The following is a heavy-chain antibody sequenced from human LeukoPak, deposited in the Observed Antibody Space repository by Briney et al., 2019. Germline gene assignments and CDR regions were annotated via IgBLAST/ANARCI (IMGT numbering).Heavy chain of an antibody. CDR1: GGTNYA. CDR2: IIPVLDVA. CDR3: ARGDSDDSGDFRTLGF. V-gene: IGHV1-69*10. J-gene: IGHJ4*02. D-gene: IGHD4-17*01. Sequence: ASVKVSCKVSGGTNYAISWVRQAPGQGLEWMGGIIPVLDVANSAQKFQGRVTFTADKSTSTAYMELSSLRPEDTAMYFCARGDSDDSGDFRTLGFWGQGTLVTVSS.